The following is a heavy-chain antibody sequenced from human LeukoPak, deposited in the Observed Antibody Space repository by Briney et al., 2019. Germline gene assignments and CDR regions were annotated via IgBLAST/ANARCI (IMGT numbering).Heavy chain of an antibody. V-gene: IGHV4-39*07. CDR2: IYYSGNT. Sequence: SSETLSLTCTVSGGSISSSSYYWGWIRQPPGKGLEWIGSIYYSGNTYYNPSLKSRVTMSVDTSKNQFSLKLSSVTAADTAVYYCARGESYNKHFLDNWGQGTLVTVSS. CDR1: GGSISSSSYY. D-gene: IGHD1-14*01. CDR3: ARGESYNKHFLDN. J-gene: IGHJ4*02.